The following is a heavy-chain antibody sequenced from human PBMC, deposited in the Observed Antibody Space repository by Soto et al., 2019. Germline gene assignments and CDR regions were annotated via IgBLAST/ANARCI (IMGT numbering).Heavy chain of an antibody. D-gene: IGHD2-8*01. J-gene: IGHJ6*02. CDR2: IFHSGNT. CDR3: ARRTWGMDV. Sequence: QVQLQESGPGLVKPSGTLSLTCAVSSGSIDTTNWWSWVRQPPGKGLVWIGEIFHSGNTYYTPSLAGRVTISVDTSKNQFSLNLRSVTAADTAVYYCARRTWGMDVWGQGTTVTVSS. CDR1: SGSIDTTNW. V-gene: IGHV4-4*02.